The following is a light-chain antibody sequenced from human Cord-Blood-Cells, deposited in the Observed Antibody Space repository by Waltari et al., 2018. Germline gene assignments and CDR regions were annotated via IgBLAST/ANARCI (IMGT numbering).Light chain of an antibody. CDR1: QGISSY. CDR3: QQLNSYPLT. Sequence: DIQLTQSPSSLSASVGDRVTITCRASQGISSYLAWYQQKPGKDPKLLIYAASTLQSGVPSRFSGSGSGTEFTLTISSLQPEDFATYYCQQLNSYPLTFGGGTKVEIK. V-gene: IGKV1-9*01. J-gene: IGKJ4*01. CDR2: AAS.